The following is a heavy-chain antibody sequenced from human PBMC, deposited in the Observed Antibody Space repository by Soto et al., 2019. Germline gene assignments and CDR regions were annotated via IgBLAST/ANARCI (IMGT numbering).Heavy chain of an antibody. D-gene: IGHD6-19*01. V-gene: IGHV4-59*08. CDR1: GGSISSYY. CDR2: IYHGGTT. CDR3: ARVHVMVVAGSTFDY. J-gene: IGHJ4*01. Sequence: SETLSLTCTVSGGSISSYYWSWIRQPPGKGPEWIASIYHGGTTFYNPSLKSRITISVDTSNNQFSLKLTSVTAADTAVYYCARVHVMVVAGSTFDYWGHGTLVTVSS.